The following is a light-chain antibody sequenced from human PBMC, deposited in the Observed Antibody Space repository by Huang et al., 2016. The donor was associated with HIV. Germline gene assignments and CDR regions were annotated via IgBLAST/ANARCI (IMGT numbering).Light chain of an antibody. CDR2: AAS. J-gene: IGKJ3*01. CDR3: LQLNSYPGT. Sequence: IQLTQSPSSLSASVGDRVTITCRASQDISSYLAWYQQKPGKAPDLLIYAASTLESGVPSRFSGSGSGTDFTRTINNLQPEDFATYYCLQLNSYPGTFGPGTNVDV. CDR1: QDISSY. V-gene: IGKV1-9*01.